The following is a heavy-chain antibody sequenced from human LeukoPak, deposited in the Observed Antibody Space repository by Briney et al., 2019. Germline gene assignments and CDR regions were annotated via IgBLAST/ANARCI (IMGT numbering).Heavy chain of an antibody. CDR1: GYTFTSYY. Sequence: ASVKVSCKASGYTFTSYYMHWVRQAPGQGLEWMGIINPSGGSTNYAQKFQERVTITRDMSTSTAYMELSSLRSEDTAVYYCAARILDGSLDYWGQGTLVTVSS. V-gene: IGHV1-46*01. CDR3: AARILDGSLDY. D-gene: IGHD5-24*01. J-gene: IGHJ4*02. CDR2: INPSGGST.